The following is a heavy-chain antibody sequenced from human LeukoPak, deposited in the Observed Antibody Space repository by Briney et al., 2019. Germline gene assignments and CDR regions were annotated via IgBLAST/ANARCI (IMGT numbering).Heavy chain of an antibody. V-gene: IGHV3-33*01. CDR1: GFTFSNYG. J-gene: IGHJ4*01. CDR3: VRSAFLTTEFYFDY. Sequence: GGSLRLSCAASGFTFSNYGMHWVRQAPGKGLEWVAVILAGGSKEFYTDSVKGRFTISRDNSKNTLYLQMNSLRVEDTAVYYCVRSAFLTTEFYFDYWGHGTLVTVSS. CDR2: ILAGGSKE. D-gene: IGHD4-11*01.